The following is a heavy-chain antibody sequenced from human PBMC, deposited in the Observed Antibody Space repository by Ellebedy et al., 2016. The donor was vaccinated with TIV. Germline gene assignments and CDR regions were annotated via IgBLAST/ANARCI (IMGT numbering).Heavy chain of an antibody. Sequence: GESLKISCTASGYTFTNYWIGWVRQMPGKGLECMGIIYGADSDTRYSPSFQGQVTISIDKSISTAYLQWSSLKASDTAMYYCVRRGGIGGDYWGQGTLVTVSS. V-gene: IGHV5-51*01. CDR2: IYGADSDT. D-gene: IGHD3-3*02. CDR1: GYTFTNYW. J-gene: IGHJ4*02. CDR3: VRRGGIGGDY.